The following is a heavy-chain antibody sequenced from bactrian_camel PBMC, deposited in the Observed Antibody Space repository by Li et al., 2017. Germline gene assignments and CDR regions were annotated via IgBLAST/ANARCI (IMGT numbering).Heavy chain of an antibody. CDR1: EDTYSEYDDSTPYNC. V-gene: IGHV3S53*01. CDR3: ATGCTQIRRGAIRPERYTN. J-gene: IGHJ4*01. CDR2: FDTDGTI. Sequence: VQLVESGGGLEQPGGSLRLSCSASEDTYSEYDDSTPYNCMGWFRQSPGKEREGVAAFDTDGTIIYADAVKGRFTISKDDANNTLYLQMDSLKFEDTAMYYCATGCTQIRRGAIRPERYTNWGQGTQVTVS. D-gene: IGHD5*01.